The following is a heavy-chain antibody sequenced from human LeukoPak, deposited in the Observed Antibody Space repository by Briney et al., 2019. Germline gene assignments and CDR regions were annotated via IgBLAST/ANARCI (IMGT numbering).Heavy chain of an antibody. Sequence: GASVKVSCKVSGYTLTELSMHWVRQAPGKGLEWMGGFDPEDGETIYAQKFQGRVTMTEDTSTETAYMELSSLRSEDTAVYYCATQDDSSGRTFDYWGQGTLVTVSS. J-gene: IGHJ4*02. CDR2: FDPEDGET. V-gene: IGHV1-24*01. D-gene: IGHD3-22*01. CDR1: GYTLTELS. CDR3: ATQDDSSGRTFDY.